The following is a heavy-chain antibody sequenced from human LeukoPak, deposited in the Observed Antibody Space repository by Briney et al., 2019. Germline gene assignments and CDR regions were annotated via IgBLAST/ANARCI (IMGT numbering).Heavy chain of an antibody. CDR2: IDSDGGTT. V-gene: IGHV3-74*03. Sequence: GGSLRLSCAASGFTFSSYWMHWVRQAPGKGLVWVSRIDSDGGTTMYADSVKGRFTISRDNAKNTLYLQMNSLRAEDTAVYYCASFSFGGSGSSDAFDIWGQGTMVTVSS. CDR1: GFTFSSYW. J-gene: IGHJ3*02. D-gene: IGHD3-10*01. CDR3: ASFSFGGSGSSDAFDI.